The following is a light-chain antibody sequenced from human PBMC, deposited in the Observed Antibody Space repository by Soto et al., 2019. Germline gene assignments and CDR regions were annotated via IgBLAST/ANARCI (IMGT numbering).Light chain of an antibody. J-gene: IGKJ1*01. Sequence: EIVMTQSPATLSVSPGERATLSCRASQSISSNLAWYQQKPGQTPRLLIYGASTRATGIPARFSGSGSGTEFTLTISSLQSEDVAVYYCQHSGNWPRTFGQGTKVEIK. V-gene: IGKV3-15*01. CDR2: GAS. CDR3: QHSGNWPRT. CDR1: QSISSN.